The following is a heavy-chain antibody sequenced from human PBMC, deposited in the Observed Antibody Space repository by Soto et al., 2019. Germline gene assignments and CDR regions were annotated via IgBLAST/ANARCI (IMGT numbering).Heavy chain of an antibody. CDR3: ARDRRDSSGYASYLYFDL. CDR1: GGSVRSGSYY. J-gene: IGHJ2*01. CDR2: TYYTGYT. V-gene: IGHV4-61*01. Sequence: QVQLQESGPGLVKPSETLSLTCTVSGGSVRSGSYYWSWIRQPPGKGLEWIGYTYYTGYTTYNPPLKSRVTISVDTSKNQFSLKLSSVTAADTAVYYCARDRRDSSGYASYLYFDLWGRGTLVTVSS. D-gene: IGHD3-22*01.